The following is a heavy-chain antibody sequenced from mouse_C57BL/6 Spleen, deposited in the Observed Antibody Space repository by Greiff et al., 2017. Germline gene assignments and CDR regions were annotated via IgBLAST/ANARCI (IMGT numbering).Heavy chain of an antibody. CDR3: TCYYDYDGGAGFAY. D-gene: IGHD2-4*01. CDR2: IYPGNSDT. Sequence: EVQLQQSGTVLARPGASVKMSCKTSGYTFTSYWMHWVKQRPGQGLEWIGAIYPGNSDTSYNQKFKGKAKLTAVTSASTAYMELSSLTNEDSAVYYCTCYYDYDGGAGFAYWGQGTLVTVSA. CDR1: GYTFTSYW. J-gene: IGHJ3*01. V-gene: IGHV1-5*01.